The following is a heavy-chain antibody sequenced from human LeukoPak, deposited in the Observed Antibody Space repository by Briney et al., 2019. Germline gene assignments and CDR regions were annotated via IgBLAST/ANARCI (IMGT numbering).Heavy chain of an antibody. V-gene: IGHV4-34*01. Sequence: SETLSLTCAVSGGSFSGYFWSWVRQPPGKGLEWIGEITHTGSTNYNPSLKSRVTILVDTSKDQFSLNLTSVTAADTAVYYCARGSPEAPGYSSSWYYNYWGQGTLVTVSS. CDR2: ITHTGST. CDR1: GGSFSGYF. CDR3: ARGSPEAPGYSSSWYYNY. D-gene: IGHD6-13*01. J-gene: IGHJ4*02.